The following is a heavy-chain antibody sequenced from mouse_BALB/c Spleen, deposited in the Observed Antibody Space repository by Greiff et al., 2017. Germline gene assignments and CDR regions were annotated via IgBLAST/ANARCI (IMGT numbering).Heavy chain of an antibody. CDR2: INSNGGST. D-gene: IGHD4-1*01. CDR1: GFTFSSYG. CDR3: ARDWDAWFAY. J-gene: IGHJ3*01. V-gene: IGHV5-6-3*01. Sequence: EVKLVESGGGLVQPGGSLKLSCAASGFTFSSYGMSWVRQTPDKRLELVATINSNGGSTYYPDSVKGRFTISRDNAKNTLYLQMSSLKSEDTAMYYCARDWDAWFAYWGQGTLVTVSA.